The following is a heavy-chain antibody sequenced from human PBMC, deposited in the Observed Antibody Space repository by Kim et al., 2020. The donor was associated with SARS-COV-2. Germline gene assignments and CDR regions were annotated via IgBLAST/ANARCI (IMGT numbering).Heavy chain of an antibody. CDR3: GINHYDDQIEH. D-gene: IGHD3-22*01. Sequence: GGSLRLSCAASAFSVNSNYMTWVRQAPGKGLEWVSSIYSDDNTYYADSVKGRFAISRDISKNTLYLQMDRLRVEDTATYYCGINHYDDQIEHWGQGTLVTVSS. V-gene: IGHV3-66*01. J-gene: IGHJ4*02. CDR1: AFSVNSNY. CDR2: IYSDDNT.